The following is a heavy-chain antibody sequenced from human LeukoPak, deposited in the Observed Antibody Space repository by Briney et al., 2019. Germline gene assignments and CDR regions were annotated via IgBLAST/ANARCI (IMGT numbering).Heavy chain of an antibody. D-gene: IGHD3-22*01. CDR2: IKHDGSEE. J-gene: IGHJ4*02. CDR1: GFILSGYF. CDR3: ARDKGDYDTSGSLFVF. Sequence: PGGSLRLSCAASGFILSGYFMSWVRQAPGKGLEWVASIKHDGSEEYYVDSVKGRFTISRDNAKNSLYLQMNSLRAEDTAVYYCARDKGDYDTSGSLFVFGGQGTLVTVSS. V-gene: IGHV3-7*03.